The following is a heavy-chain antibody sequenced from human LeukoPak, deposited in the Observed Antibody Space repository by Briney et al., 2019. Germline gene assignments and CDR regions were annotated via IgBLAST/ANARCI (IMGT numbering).Heavy chain of an antibody. D-gene: IGHD6-19*01. J-gene: IGHJ3*02. CDR3: AKVRRSSGWYRGAFDI. V-gene: IGHV3-23*01. Sequence: PGGSLRLSCAASGFTFSSYAMSWVRQAPGKGLEWVSAISGSGGSTYYADSVKGRFTISRDNSKNTLYLQMNSLRAEDTAVYYCAKVRRSSGWYRGAFDIWSQGTMVTVSS. CDR2: ISGSGGST. CDR1: GFTFSSYA.